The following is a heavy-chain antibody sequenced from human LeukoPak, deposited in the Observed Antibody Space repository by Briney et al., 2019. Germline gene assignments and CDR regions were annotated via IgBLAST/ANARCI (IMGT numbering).Heavy chain of an antibody. CDR2: INSDGSST. CDR1: GFTFSSYW. D-gene: IGHD3-22*01. Sequence: GGSLRLSCAASGFTFSSYWMHWVRQAPGKGLVWVSRINSDGSSTSYADSVKGRFTISRDNAKNTLYLQMNSLRAEDTAVYYCARSAPDYYGSSGYYYVHYYYYMDVWGKGTTVTVSS. V-gene: IGHV3-74*01. CDR3: ARSAPDYYGSSGYYYVHYYYYMDV. J-gene: IGHJ6*03.